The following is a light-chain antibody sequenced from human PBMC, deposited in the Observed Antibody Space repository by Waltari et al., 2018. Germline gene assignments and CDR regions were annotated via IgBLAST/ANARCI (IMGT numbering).Light chain of an antibody. CDR1: SSDVGGYNY. V-gene: IGLV2-14*03. J-gene: IGLJ2*01. CDR2: DVN. CDR3: GSYTSSSALVV. Sequence: QSALTQPASVSESPGQSITISCTGTSSDVGGYNYVSWYQQHPGKAPKLMIYDVNNRPSGVSNRFSGSQSGNTASLTISGLQAEDESDYYCGSYTSSSALVVFGGGTKLTVL.